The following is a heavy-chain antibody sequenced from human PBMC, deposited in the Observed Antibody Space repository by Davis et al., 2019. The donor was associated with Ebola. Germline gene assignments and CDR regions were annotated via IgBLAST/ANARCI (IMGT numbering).Heavy chain of an antibody. J-gene: IGHJ4*02. CDR3: ARPYHRDSWSLDF. CDR2: ISGSGGDT. CDR1: GFTFSTYV. D-gene: IGHD2-15*01. V-gene: IGHV3-23*01. Sequence: GESLKISCAASGFTFSTYVMSWARQAPGKGLEWVSGISGSGGDTYYADSVKGRFTISRDNSKNTLYLEMNSLRIEDTAVYYCARPYHRDSWSLDFWGQGALVTVS.